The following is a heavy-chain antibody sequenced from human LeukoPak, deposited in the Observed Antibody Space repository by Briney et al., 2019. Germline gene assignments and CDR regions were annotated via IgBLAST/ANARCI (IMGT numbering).Heavy chain of an antibody. CDR2: ISAYSGNT. J-gene: IGHJ4*02. V-gene: IGHV1-18*01. CDR3: ARDLEHGAGSYGDY. D-gene: IGHD3-10*01. Sequence: ASVKVSCKASGYTFTSYGISWVRQAPGQGLEWVGWISAYSGNTNYAQNLQDRVTMTTDTFTSTAYMELRSLRSDDTAVYYCARDLEHGAGSYGDYWGQGTLVTVSS. CDR1: GYTFTSYG.